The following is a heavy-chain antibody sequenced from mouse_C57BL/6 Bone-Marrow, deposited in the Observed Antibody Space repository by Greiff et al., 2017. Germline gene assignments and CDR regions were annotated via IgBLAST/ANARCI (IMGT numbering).Heavy chain of an antibody. Sequence: DVKLVESGGDLVKPGGSLKLSCAASGFTFSSYGMSWVRQTPDKRLEWVATISSGGSYTYYPDSVKGRFTISRDNAKNTLYLQMSSLKSEDTAMYYCARQKRSCAMDYWGQGPSVTVSS. CDR1: GFTFSSYG. CDR3: ARQKRSCAMDY. V-gene: IGHV5-6*02. J-gene: IGHJ4*01. CDR2: ISSGGSYT. D-gene: IGHD1-1*01.